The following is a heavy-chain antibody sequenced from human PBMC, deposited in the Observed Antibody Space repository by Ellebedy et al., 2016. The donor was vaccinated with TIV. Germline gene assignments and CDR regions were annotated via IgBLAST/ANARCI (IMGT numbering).Heavy chain of an antibody. CDR1: GFTFSNYG. Sequence: PGGSLRLSCAASGFTFSNYGMHWVRQAPGRGLEWVAVIWSDGSNIQYADSVRGRFTISRDNSKNMLFLQMNSLRPEDTALYYCARDGDVDFAMVDFMQSWGQGILVTVSS. CDR3: ARDGDVDFAMVDFMQS. V-gene: IGHV3-33*01. D-gene: IGHD5-18*01. J-gene: IGHJ1*01. CDR2: IWSDGSNI.